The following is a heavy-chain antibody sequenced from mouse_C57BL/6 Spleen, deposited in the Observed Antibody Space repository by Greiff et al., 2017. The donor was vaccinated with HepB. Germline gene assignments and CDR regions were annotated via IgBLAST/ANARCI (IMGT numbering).Heavy chain of an antibody. CDR2: IRLKSDNYAT. D-gene: IGHD2-1*01. CDR3: TYGNYEDFDY. J-gene: IGHJ2*01. CDR1: GFTFSNYW. Sequence: EVKLVESGGGLVQPGGSMKLSCVASGFTFSNYWMNWVRQSPEKGLEWVAQIRLKSDNYATHYAESVKGRFTISRDDSKSSVYLQMNNLRAEDTGSYYCTYGNYEDFDYWGQGTTLTVSS. V-gene: IGHV6-3*01.